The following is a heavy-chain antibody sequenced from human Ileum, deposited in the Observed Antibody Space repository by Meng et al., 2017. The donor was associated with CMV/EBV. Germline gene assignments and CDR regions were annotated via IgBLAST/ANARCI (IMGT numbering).Heavy chain of an antibody. D-gene: IGHD3-16*01. CDR2: INPSAETT. V-gene: IGHV1-46*01. Sequence: ASGFTFTTYYINWVRQAPGQGLEWMGVINPSAETTTYAQEFQGRVTMTGDRSTGIFYMDLSSLRSDDTAVYYCAREGGSIWGDYFDYWGQGTLVTVSS. CDR1: GFTFTTYY. J-gene: IGHJ4*02. CDR3: AREGGSIWGDYFDY.